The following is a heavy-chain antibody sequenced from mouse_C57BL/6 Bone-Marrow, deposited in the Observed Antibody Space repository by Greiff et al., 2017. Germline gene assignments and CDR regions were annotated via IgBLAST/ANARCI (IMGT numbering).Heavy chain of an antibody. J-gene: IGHJ3*01. V-gene: IGHV5-4*01. CDR3: ARYGSSSFAY. CDR2: ISDGGSYT. D-gene: IGHD1-1*01. CDR1: GFTFRSYA. Sequence: DVQLVESGGGLVKPGGSLKLSCAASGFTFRSYAMSWVRQTPEKRLEWVATISDGGSYTYYPDNVKGRFTISRDNAKNNLYLQMSHLKSEDTAMYYCARYGSSSFAYWGQGTLVTVSA.